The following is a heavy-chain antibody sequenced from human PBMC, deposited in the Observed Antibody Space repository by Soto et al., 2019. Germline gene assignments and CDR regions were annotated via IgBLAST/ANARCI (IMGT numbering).Heavy chain of an antibody. CDR2: TRNKANSYTT. J-gene: IGHJ6*03. Sequence: GGSLRLSCAASGFTFSDHYMDWVRQAPGKGLEWVGRTRNKANSYTTEYAASVKGRFTISRDDSKNSLYLQMNSLKTEDTAVYYCARGKGYCSSTSCYYGVYYYYMDVWGKGTTVTVSS. V-gene: IGHV3-72*01. D-gene: IGHD2-2*01. CDR1: GFTFSDHY. CDR3: ARGKGYCSSTSCYYGVYYYYMDV.